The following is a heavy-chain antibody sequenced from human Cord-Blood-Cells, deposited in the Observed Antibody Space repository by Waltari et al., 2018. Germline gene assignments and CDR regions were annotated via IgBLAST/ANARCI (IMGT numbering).Heavy chain of an antibody. V-gene: IGHV4-39*01. J-gene: IGHJ4*02. Sequence: QLQLQESGPGLVKPSDTLSLTCTVSVGSVSSSSYYWGWLRQPPGKGLEWIGSIYYSVSTYYNPYLKRRVTISVDTSKNQFSLKLSSVTAADTAVYYCARRWRQLVDYWGQGTLVTVSS. D-gene: IGHD6-6*01. CDR1: VGSVSSSSYY. CDR2: IYYSVST. CDR3: ARRWRQLVDY.